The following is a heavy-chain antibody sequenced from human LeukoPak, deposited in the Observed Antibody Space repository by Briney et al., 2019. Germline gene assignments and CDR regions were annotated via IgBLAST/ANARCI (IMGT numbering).Heavy chain of an antibody. Sequence: PGGSLRLSCAASGFTFSSYAMHWVRQAPGKGLEWVAVISYDGSNKYYADSVKGRFTISRDNSKNTLYLQMNSLRAEDTAVYYCARDGQWYKENYYFDYWGQGTLVTVSS. CDR3: ARDGQWYKENYYFDY. D-gene: IGHD1-14*01. CDR1: GFTFSSYA. V-gene: IGHV3-30*01. CDR2: ISYDGSNK. J-gene: IGHJ4*02.